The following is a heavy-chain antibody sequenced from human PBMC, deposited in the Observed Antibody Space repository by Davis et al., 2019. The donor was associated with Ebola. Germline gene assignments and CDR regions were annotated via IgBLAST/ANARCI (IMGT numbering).Heavy chain of an antibody. CDR2: ISGSGGSI. Sequence: GESLKISCAASGFTFSSYAMSWVRQAPGKGLEWVSAISGSGGSIYYADSVKGRFTISRDNAKNSLYLQMNSLRAEDTAVYYCARDSYYYDSSGYGRYYFDYWGQGTLVTVSS. CDR3: ARDSYYYDSSGYGRYYFDY. J-gene: IGHJ4*02. V-gene: IGHV3-23*01. CDR1: GFTFSSYA. D-gene: IGHD3-22*01.